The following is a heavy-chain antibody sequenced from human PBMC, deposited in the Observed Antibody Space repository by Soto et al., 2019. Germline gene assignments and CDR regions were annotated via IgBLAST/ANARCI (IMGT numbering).Heavy chain of an antibody. D-gene: IGHD3-10*01. CDR1: GYTFTSYA. J-gene: IGHJ6*02. V-gene: IGHV1-3*01. Sequence: GASVKVSCKASGYTFTSYAMHWVRQAPGQRLEWMGWINAGNGNTKYSQKFQGRVTITRDTSASTAYMELSSLRFEDTAVYYCARDRVVRGVMGYYYYGMDVWGQGTTVTVSS. CDR3: ARDRVVRGVMGYYYYGMDV. CDR2: INAGNGNT.